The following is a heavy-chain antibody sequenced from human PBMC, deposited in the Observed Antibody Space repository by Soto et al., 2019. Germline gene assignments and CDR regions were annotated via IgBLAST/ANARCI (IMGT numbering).Heavy chain of an antibody. D-gene: IGHD5-18*01. CDR3: ARGGPYTYGTYYFDY. V-gene: IGHV3-33*01. Sequence: GGSLRLCCAASGLTFCSYWMSWVRQAPGKGLEWVAVIWYDGSNQYYGDSVKGRFIISRDSSRDTLYLQMNSLTAEDTAVYYCARGGPYTYGTYYFDYWGQGTPVTVSS. J-gene: IGHJ4*02. CDR1: GLTFCSYW. CDR2: IWYDGSNQ.